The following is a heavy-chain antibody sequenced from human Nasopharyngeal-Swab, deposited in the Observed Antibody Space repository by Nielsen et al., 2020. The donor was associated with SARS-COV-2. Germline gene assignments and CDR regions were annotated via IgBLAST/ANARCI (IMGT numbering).Heavy chain of an antibody. CDR1: GFTISSYS. Sequence: GGSLRLSCAASGFTISSYSMNWVRQAPGKGLEWVSSISSSSSYIYYADSVKGRFTISRDNAKNSLYLQMNSLRDEDTAVYYCAREYYDFWSGYIDYYYGMDVWGQGTTVTVSS. D-gene: IGHD3-3*01. V-gene: IGHV3-21*01. CDR2: ISSSSSYI. CDR3: AREYYDFWSGYIDYYYGMDV. J-gene: IGHJ6*02.